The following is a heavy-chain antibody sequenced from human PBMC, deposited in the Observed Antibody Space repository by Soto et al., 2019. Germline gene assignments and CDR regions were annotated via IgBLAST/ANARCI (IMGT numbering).Heavy chain of an antibody. J-gene: IGHJ4*02. D-gene: IGHD3-10*01. CDR2: INHLETT. CDR3: ARGGGFDSFDY. CDR1: GASITYGAYS. V-gene: IGHV4-30-2*01. Sequence: SETLSLTCTVSGASITYGAYSWSWIRQTPGKGLEWIGYINHLETTFYNPSFESRLTLSIDRTKNQFSLNLKSMSAADRAVYFCARGGGFDSFDYWGQGILVTVSS.